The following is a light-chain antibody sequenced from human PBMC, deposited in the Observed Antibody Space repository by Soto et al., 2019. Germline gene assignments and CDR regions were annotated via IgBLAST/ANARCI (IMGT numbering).Light chain of an antibody. CDR2: KAS. Sequence: DIQMTPSPSTLSGSVGDRVTITCRASQTISSWLAWYQQKPGKAPKLLIYKASSLESGVPSRFSGSGSGTEFTLTISSLQPDDFATYYCQQYNSYSPTWTFGQGTKGDIK. CDR1: QTISSW. J-gene: IGKJ1*01. CDR3: QQYNSYSPTWT. V-gene: IGKV1-5*03.